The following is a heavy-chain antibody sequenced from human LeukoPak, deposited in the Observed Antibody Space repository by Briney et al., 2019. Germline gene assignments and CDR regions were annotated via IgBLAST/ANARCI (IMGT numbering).Heavy chain of an antibody. V-gene: IGHV1-18*01. Sequence: ASVKVSCKASGYTFTSYGISWVRQAPGQGLEWMGWISAYNGNTNYAQKLQGRVTMTTDTSTSTAYMVLRSLRSDDTAVYYCARVGIVVVVAGGWFDPWGQGTLVTVSS. CDR3: ARVGIVVVVAGGWFDP. D-gene: IGHD2-15*01. CDR1: GYTFTSYG. J-gene: IGHJ5*02. CDR2: ISAYNGNT.